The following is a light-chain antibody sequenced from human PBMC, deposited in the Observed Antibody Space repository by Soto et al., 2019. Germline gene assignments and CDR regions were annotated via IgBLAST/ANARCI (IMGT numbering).Light chain of an antibody. V-gene: IGKV3-11*01. CDR1: QSFRGL. Sequence: EVVLTQSPVTLSSSPGERATLSCRASQSFRGLLAWYQQKPGQAPRLLIYDAYNRATGIPPRFSGSGSGTDFTLTISSLEPEDFAVYYCQQRSNWPPLTFGGGTKVEIK. CDR3: QQRSNWPPLT. CDR2: DAY. J-gene: IGKJ4*01.